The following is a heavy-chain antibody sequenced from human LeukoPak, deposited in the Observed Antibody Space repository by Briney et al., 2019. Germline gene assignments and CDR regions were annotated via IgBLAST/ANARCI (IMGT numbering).Heavy chain of an antibody. CDR3: AKDFISFSMDV. V-gene: IGHV3-21*01. Sequence: PGGSLRLSCAASGFTFSSYSMNWVRQAPGKGLEWVSSISSSSSYIYYADSVKGRFTITRDNSKNTLFLQMTSLRVEDTAVYYCAKDFISFSMDVWGKGTTVTISS. CDR2: ISSSSSYI. J-gene: IGHJ6*04. CDR1: GFTFSSYS. D-gene: IGHD3-3*02.